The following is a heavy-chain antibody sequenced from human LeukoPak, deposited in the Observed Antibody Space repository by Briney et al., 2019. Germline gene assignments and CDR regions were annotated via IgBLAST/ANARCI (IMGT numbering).Heavy chain of an antibody. CDR3: TTELRLGELSLIDC. CDR1: GITFRIAW. CDR2: IKSKTEGGTT. V-gene: IGHV3-15*01. D-gene: IGHD3-16*02. Sequence: GGSLRLSCAASGITFRIAWMSWVRQAPGKGLEWVGRIKSKTEGGTTDYAAPVKGRFTISRDDSKNTLYLQMNSLKTEDTAVYYCTTELRLGELSLIDCWGQGTLVTVSS. J-gene: IGHJ4*02.